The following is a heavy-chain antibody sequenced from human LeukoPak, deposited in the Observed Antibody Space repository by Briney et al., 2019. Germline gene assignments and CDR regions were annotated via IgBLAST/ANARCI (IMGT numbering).Heavy chain of an antibody. CDR2: IRSKSYGGTT. V-gene: IGHV3-49*04. CDR1: GFTFGDYA. CDR3: ARVLSDYYGSGSPDY. Sequence: PGGSLRLSCTASGFTFGDYAMSWVRQAPGKGLEWVGFIRSKSYGGTTEYAASVKGRFTISRDNAKNTLYLQMNSLRAEDTAVYYCARVLSDYYGSGSPDYWGQGTLVTVSS. J-gene: IGHJ4*02. D-gene: IGHD3-10*01.